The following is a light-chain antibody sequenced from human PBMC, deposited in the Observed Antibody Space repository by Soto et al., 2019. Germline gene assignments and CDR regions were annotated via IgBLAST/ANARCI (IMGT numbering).Light chain of an antibody. CDR1: ISDVCAYNY. V-gene: IGLV2-14*01. CDR3: SSLTTSFTYV. J-gene: IGLJ1*01. Sequence: QSVLTQPASVSGSPGHSVAISCTVTISDVCAYNYVSWYQQHPGKAPKLLLSEVSNRPSGVSDRFSGSKSGNTASLTISGLQAEDEADYYCSSLTTSFTYVFGTGTKVTVL. CDR2: EVS.